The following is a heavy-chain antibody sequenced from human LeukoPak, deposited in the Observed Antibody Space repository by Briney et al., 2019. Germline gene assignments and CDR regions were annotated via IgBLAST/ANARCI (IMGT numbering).Heavy chain of an antibody. D-gene: IGHD2-2*01. J-gene: IGHJ4*02. CDR2: INPSGGST. CDR3: ATPYPREYCSSTTCYFNY. V-gene: IGHV1-46*01. CDR1: GYTFTSYY. Sequence: GASVKVSCKASGYTFTSYYMHWVRQAPGQGLEWMGIINPSGGSTSYAQKFQGRVTMTRDTSTSTVYMELSSLRSEDTAVYYCATPYPREYCSSTTCYFNYWGQGTLVTVSS.